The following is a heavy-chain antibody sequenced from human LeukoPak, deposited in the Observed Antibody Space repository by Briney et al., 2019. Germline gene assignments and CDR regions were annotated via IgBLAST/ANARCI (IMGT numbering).Heavy chain of an antibody. J-gene: IGHJ5*02. Sequence: SVKGSCKASGGTFSSYAISWVRQAPGQGLEWMGGIIPIFGTANYAQRFQGRVTITADESTSTAYMELSSLRSEDTAVYYCVRGSTSGKGPARFDPWGQGTLVTVSS. CDR2: IIPIFGTA. V-gene: IGHV1-69*13. CDR3: VRGSTSGKGPARFDP. CDR1: GGTFSSYA. D-gene: IGHD2-2*01.